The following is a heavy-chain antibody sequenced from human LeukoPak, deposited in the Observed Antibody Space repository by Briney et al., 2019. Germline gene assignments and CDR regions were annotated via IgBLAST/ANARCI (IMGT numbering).Heavy chain of an antibody. CDR1: GGTLSSYA. CDR2: IIPIFGTA. J-gene: IGHJ4*02. Sequence: GASVKFSCKAPGGTLSSYAISWVRQAPGQGLEWMGGIIPIFGTANYAQKFLGRVTITADESTSTAYMELSSLRSEDTAVYYCARNFNDGSGWFNWGKGTLVTVSS. D-gene: IGHD6-19*01. V-gene: IGHV1-69*13. CDR3: ARNFNDGSGWFN.